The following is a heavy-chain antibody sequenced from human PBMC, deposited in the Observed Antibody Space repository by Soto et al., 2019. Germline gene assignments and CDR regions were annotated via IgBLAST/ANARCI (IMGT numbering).Heavy chain of an antibody. V-gene: IGHV1-2*02. J-gene: IGHJ3*02. Sequence: QVQLVQSGSEVKKPGASVKVSCKTSGYTFIGYYIYWVRQAPGRGLEWMGRFDPKGGSPLYAQKFKGSVHMTRETYASTAHMELSGLRSDDTAMYYCARARIPSWTGKDAFDIWGQGTMVSV. D-gene: IGHD2-21*01. CDR3: ARARIPSWTGKDAFDI. CDR2: FDPKGGSP. CDR1: GYTFIGYY.